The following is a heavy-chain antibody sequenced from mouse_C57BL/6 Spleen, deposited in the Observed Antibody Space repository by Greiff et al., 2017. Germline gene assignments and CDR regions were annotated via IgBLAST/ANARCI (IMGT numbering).Heavy chain of an antibody. D-gene: IGHD1-1*01. CDR3: ARSPRYCYAMDY. CDR1: GYAFSSSW. V-gene: IGHV1-82*01. J-gene: IGHJ4*01. CDR2: IYPGDGDT. Sequence: QVQLKESGPELVKPGASVKISCKASGYAFSSSWMNWVKQRPGKGLEWIGRIYPGDGDTNYNGKFKGKATLTADKSSSTAYMQLSSLTSEDSAVYFCARSPRYCYAMDYWGQGTSVTVSS.